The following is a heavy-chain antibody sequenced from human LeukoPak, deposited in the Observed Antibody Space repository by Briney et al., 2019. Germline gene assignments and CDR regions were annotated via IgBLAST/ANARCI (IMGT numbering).Heavy chain of an antibody. CDR1: AFTFSSYA. V-gene: IGHV3-23*01. Sequence: GGSLRLSCPASAFTFSSYAMSWVRQAPGKGLEWVSAISGSGGSTYYANSVKGWFTICRDNAKNTLYLQMNSLRAEDTAVYYCAKQQAGYSSSYSLDYWGQGTLVTVSS. CDR2: ISGSGGST. D-gene: IGHD6-6*01. J-gene: IGHJ4*02. CDR3: AKQQAGYSSSYSLDY.